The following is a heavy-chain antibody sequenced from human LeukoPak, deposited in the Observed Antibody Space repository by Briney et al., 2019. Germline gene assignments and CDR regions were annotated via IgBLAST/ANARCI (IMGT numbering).Heavy chain of an antibody. CDR1: GYSISSGYY. Sequence: SETLSLTCTVSGYSISSGYYWGWIRQPPGKGLEWIGSIYYSGSTYYNPSLKSRVTISVDTSKNQFSLKLSSVTAADTAVYYCARFSDAFDIWGQGTMVTVSS. CDR3: ARFSDAFDI. V-gene: IGHV4-38-2*02. J-gene: IGHJ3*02. CDR2: IYYSGST. D-gene: IGHD3-3*02.